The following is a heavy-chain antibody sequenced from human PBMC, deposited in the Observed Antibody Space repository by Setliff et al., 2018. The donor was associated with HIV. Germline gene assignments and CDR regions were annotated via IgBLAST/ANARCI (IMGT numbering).Heavy chain of an antibody. J-gene: IGHJ4*02. CDR2: IYYSGST. D-gene: IGHD1-1*01. Sequence: SETLSLTCTVSGDSVSSRSYYWSWIRQPPGKGLEWIGYIYYSGSTNYNPSLKSRVTISVDTSKNHFSLKLRSVTAADTAVYYCAQLGMVDDFDYWGQGTLVTSPQ. CDR3: AQLGMVDDFDY. CDR1: GDSVSSRSYY. V-gene: IGHV4-61*03.